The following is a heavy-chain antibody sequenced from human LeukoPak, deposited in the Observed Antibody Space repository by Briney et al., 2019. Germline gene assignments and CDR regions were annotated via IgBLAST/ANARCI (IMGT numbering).Heavy chain of an antibody. V-gene: IGHV3-64*01. J-gene: IGHJ4*02. CDR1: GFSFSSSS. Sequence: GGSLRLSCAASGFSFSSSSIPWVRQAPGKGLEYVSAITNNGGYTYYANSVKGRFTISRANSKNPLYLQMGSMRTEDPAVSYCAGASPDGFYDYSGPGTLVTVSS. CDR3: AGASPDGFYDY. CDR2: ITNNGGYT. D-gene: IGHD3-22*01.